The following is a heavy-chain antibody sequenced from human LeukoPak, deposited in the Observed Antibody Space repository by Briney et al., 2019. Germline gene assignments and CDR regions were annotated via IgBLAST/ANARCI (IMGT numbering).Heavy chain of an antibody. CDR1: GDSFSYFY. CDR3: ARGVVAAAGRTFDF. CDR2: IYNSGST. D-gene: IGHD6-13*01. Sequence: KTSETLSLTCTVSGDSFSYFYWSWIRQPPGKGLEWIGYIYNSGSTSYNPSLKSRVTISLDTSQNQFSLKLSSLTAADTAVYYCARGVVAAAGRTFDFWGQGTLVTVSS. J-gene: IGHJ4*02. V-gene: IGHV4-59*01.